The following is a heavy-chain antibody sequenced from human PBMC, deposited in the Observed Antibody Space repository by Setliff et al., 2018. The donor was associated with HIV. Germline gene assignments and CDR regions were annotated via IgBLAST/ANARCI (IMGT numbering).Heavy chain of an antibody. CDR1: RGSFSHYY. J-gene: IGHJ2*01. CDR3: ARVRFSFNNVRCFDL. Sequence: SETLSLTCAVYRGSFSHYYWTWIRQSPGKGLEWIAEINQERTTFYNPSLKSRLIMSLDTSRHEVSLRLNSLTAADTATYFCARVRFSFNNVRCFDLWGPGTRVTVSS. CDR2: INQERTT. D-gene: IGHD1-20*01. V-gene: IGHV4-34*01.